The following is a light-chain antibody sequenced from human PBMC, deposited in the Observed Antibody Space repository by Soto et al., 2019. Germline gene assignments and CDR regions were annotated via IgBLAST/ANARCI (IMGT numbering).Light chain of an antibody. CDR2: GAS. V-gene: IGKV3-15*01. Sequence: EIVLTQPPGTLSLSPGESAPLSCRASQSITHNYLACYQQKPGQAPRLLIYGASTRATGIPARFSGSGSGTEFTLTISSLQSEDFAVYFCQQYNSWPQTFGQGTKVDIK. CDR1: QSITHN. CDR3: QQYNSWPQT. J-gene: IGKJ1*01.